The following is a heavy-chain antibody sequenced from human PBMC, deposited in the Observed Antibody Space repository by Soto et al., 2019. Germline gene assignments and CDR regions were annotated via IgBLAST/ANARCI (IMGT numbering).Heavy chain of an antibody. J-gene: IGHJ4*02. CDR2: IKQDGSEK. D-gene: IGHD5-18*01. CDR1: GFTFSSYW. V-gene: IGHV3-7*05. CDR3: ARDMGSYSYGKFDY. Sequence: GGSLRLSCAASGFTFSSYWMSWVRQAPGKGLEWVANIKQDGSEKYYVDSVKGRFTISRDNAKNSLYLQMNSLRAEDTAVYYCARDMGSYSYGKFDYWGQGTLVTVSS.